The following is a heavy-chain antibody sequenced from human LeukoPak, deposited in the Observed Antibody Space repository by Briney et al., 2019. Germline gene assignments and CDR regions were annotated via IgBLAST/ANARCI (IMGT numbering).Heavy chain of an antibody. V-gene: IGHV3-66*02. CDR2: IYSGGST. D-gene: IGHD2-2*01. CDR3: ARDLVVPAVRKYYYMDV. CDR1: GFTVSSNY. J-gene: IGHJ6*03. Sequence: GGSLRLSRAASGFTVSSNYMSWVRQAPGKGLEWVSVIYSGGSTYYADSVKGRFTISRDNSKNTLYLQMNSLRAEDTAVYYCARDLVVPAVRKYYYMDVWGKGTTVTVSS.